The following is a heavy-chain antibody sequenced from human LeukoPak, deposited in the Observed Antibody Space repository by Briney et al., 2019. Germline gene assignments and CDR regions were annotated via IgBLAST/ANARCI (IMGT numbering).Heavy chain of an antibody. CDR3: AKDSQDTVVVPAGIDY. V-gene: IGHV3-30*02. D-gene: IGHD2-2*01. Sequence: GGSLRLSCAASGFTFSSYGMHWVRQAPGKGLEWVAFIRYDGSNKYYAGSVKGRFTISRDNSRNTLSLQMNSLRAEDTAVYYCAKDSQDTVVVPAGIDYWGQGTLVTVSS. CDR1: GFTFSSYG. J-gene: IGHJ4*02. CDR2: IRYDGSNK.